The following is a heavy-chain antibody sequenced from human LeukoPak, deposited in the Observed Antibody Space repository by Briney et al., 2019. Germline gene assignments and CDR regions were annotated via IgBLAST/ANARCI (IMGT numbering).Heavy chain of an antibody. V-gene: IGHV4-39*02. CDR2: IYYSGST. J-gene: IGHJ4*02. CDR3: ARDIVVVPAAILFDY. CDR1: GGSISSSSYY. Sequence: PSETLSLTCTVSGGSISSSSYYWGWIRQPPGKGLEWIGSIYYSGSTYYNPSLKSRVTISVDTSKNQFSLKLSSVTAADTAVYYCARDIVVVPAAILFDYWGQGTLVTVSS. D-gene: IGHD2-2*02.